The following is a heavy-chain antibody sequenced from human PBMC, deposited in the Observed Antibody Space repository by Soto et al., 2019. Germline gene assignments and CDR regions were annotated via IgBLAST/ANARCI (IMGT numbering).Heavy chain of an antibody. Sequence: ASETLSLTCAVYGGSFSGYYWSWVRQPPGKGLEWIGHIYNTGSTYNNPSLESRVTISVDTSKNQFSLRLTSVTAADTAIYYCARGLPSEKVDSWGQGTLVTVSS. CDR2: IYNTGST. V-gene: IGHV4-34*01. J-gene: IGHJ4*02. CDR1: GGSFSGYY. CDR3: ARGLPSEKVDS.